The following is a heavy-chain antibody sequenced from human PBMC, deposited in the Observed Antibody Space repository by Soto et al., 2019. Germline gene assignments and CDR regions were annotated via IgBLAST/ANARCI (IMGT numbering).Heavy chain of an antibody. V-gene: IGHV4-4*02. Sequence: QVQLQESGPGVVKPSGTLSLTCAVSGGSVSSDYWWRWVRLPPGKGLEWIGEIYHSGRTNYSPSLKSRVTISLDKSKNQLSLILNSVTAAATAVYYCARDRPSYGRNFDYWGQGTLVTVSS. CDR2: IYHSGRT. D-gene: IGHD1-26*01. J-gene: IGHJ4*02. CDR3: ARDRPSYGRNFDY. CDR1: GGSVSSDYW.